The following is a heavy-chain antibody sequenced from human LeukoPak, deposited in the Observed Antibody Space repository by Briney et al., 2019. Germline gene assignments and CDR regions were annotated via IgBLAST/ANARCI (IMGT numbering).Heavy chain of an antibody. J-gene: IGHJ6*03. CDR2: IRYDGSNK. CDR3: AKDPGGKDGDYYYMDV. CDR1: GFTFSSYG. Sequence: PGGSLRLSCAASGFTFSSYGMHWVRQAPGKGLEWVAFIRYDGSNKYYADSVKGRFTISRDNSKNTLYLQMNSLRAEDTAVYYCAKDPGGKDGDYYYMDVWGKGTTVTVSS. V-gene: IGHV3-30*02. D-gene: IGHD2-21*01.